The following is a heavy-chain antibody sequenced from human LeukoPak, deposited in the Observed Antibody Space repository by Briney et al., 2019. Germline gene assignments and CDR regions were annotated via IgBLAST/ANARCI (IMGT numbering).Heavy chain of an antibody. CDR3: ARDRYDNSGYHDY. D-gene: IGHD3-22*01. V-gene: IGHV3-48*03. CDR2: ISSSGSTI. Sequence: GGSLRLSCAASGFSFSSYEMNWVRQAPGKGLEWVSYISSSGSTIYYADSVKGRFTISSDNAKNSLYLQMNSLRAEDTAVYYCARDRYDNSGYHDYWGQGTLVTVSA. CDR1: GFSFSSYE. J-gene: IGHJ4*02.